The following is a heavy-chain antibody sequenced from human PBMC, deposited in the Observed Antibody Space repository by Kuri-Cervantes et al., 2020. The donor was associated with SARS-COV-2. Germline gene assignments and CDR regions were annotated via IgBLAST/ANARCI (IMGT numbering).Heavy chain of an antibody. CDR2: IRYDGSNK. V-gene: IGHV3-30*02. Sequence: GGSLKTSWAAPGFTFRFHSMNLVRQAPGKWLEWVAFIRYDGSNKYYADSVKGRFTISRDKSKNTLYLQMNSLRAEDTAGYYCAKDGHDFWSGYYSPARNYYYYYMDVWGKGTTVTVSS. J-gene: IGHJ6*03. D-gene: IGHD3-3*01. CDR1: GFTFRFHS. CDR3: AKDGHDFWSGYYSPARNYYYYYMDV.